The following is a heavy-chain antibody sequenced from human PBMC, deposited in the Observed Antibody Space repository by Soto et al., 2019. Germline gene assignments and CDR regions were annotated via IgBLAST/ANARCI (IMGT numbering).Heavy chain of an antibody. Sequence: QVQLQESGPGLVKPSETLSLTCTVSGGAISSYYWSWIRQPPGKGLAWIVYIYYSGSTNYKPSLKSRVTISVDTSTNQFSLKLSSVTAADTAVYYCARRYGYSFDYWGQGTLVTVSS. V-gene: IGHV4-59*08. D-gene: IGHD1-1*01. CDR2: IYYSGST. CDR1: GGAISSYY. CDR3: ARRYGYSFDY. J-gene: IGHJ4*02.